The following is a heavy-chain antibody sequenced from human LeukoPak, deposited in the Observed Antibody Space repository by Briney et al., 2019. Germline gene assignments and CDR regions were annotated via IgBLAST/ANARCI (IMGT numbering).Heavy chain of an antibody. V-gene: IGHV3-23*01. CDR1: GFTFSSYA. J-gene: IGHJ4*02. D-gene: IGHD3-22*01. CDR3: ATTLVDSSGYYYFDY. Sequence: PGGSLRLSCAASGFTFSSYAMSWVRQAPGKGLEWVSAISGSGGSTYYADSVKGRFTISRDNSKNTLYLQMNSLGAEDTAVYYCATTLVDSSGYYYFDYWGQGTLVTVSS. CDR2: ISGSGGST.